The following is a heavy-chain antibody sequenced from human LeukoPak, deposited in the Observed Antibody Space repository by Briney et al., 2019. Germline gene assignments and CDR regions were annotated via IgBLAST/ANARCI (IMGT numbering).Heavy chain of an antibody. Sequence: PGGSLRLSCAASGFTFSSYEMNWVRQAPGKGLEWVSYISSSGSTIYYADSVKGRFTISRDNSKNTLYLQMNSLRAEDTAVYYCAKDRSSSWYYYYYYYYMDVWGKGTTVTISS. CDR2: ISSSGSTI. CDR3: AKDRSSSWYYYYYYYYMDV. D-gene: IGHD6-13*01. V-gene: IGHV3-48*03. CDR1: GFTFSSYE. J-gene: IGHJ6*03.